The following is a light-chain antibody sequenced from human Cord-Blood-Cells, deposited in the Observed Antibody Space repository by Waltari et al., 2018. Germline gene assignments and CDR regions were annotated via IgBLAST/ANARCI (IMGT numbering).Light chain of an antibody. J-gene: IGKJ3*01. Sequence: DIQMTQSPSSLSASVGDRVTITCRAGQSIISYLKWYQQKPGKAPKLLLYDASSLQSGVPARVSGCVSGTDFTVTISRLQPEDFATYYCQQSYSTPPFTFGPGTKVDIK. CDR2: DAS. CDR3: QQSYSTPPFT. V-gene: IGKV1-39*01. CDR1: QSIISY.